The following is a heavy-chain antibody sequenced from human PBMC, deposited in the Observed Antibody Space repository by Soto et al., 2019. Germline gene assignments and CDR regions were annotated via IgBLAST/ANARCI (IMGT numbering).Heavy chain of an antibody. D-gene: IGHD4-4*01. CDR2: IYYSGST. CDR3: ARAHLRVTIEGYYYYGMDV. CDR1: GGSISSGGYY. Sequence: QVQLQESGPGLVKPSQTLSLTCTVSGGSISSGGYYWSWIRQHPGKGLEWIGYIYYSGSTYYNPSLKGRVTISVDTYKNQFSPKLSSVTAADTAVYYCARAHLRVTIEGYYYYGMDVWGQGTTVTVSS. V-gene: IGHV4-31*03. J-gene: IGHJ6*02.